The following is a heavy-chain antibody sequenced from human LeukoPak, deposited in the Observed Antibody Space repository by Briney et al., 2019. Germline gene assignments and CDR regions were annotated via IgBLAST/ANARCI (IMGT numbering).Heavy chain of an antibody. Sequence: ASVKVSCKASGYTFTGYYMHGVRQATGQRLEWMGWINPNSGGTNYAQKFQGRVTMTRDTSISTAYMELSRLRSDDTAVYYCARDREFNTAMDLDLFHPWGQGTLVTVSS. D-gene: IGHD5-18*01. J-gene: IGHJ5*02. CDR1: GYTFTGYY. CDR3: ARDREFNTAMDLDLFHP. CDR2: INPNSGGT. V-gene: IGHV1-2*02.